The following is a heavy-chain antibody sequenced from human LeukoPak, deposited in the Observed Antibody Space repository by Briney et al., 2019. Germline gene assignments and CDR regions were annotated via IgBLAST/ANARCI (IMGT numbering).Heavy chain of an antibody. Sequence: SETLSLTCTVSGVSISSYYWGWTRQPPGKGLEWIGSIYHSGSTYYNPSLKSRVTISVDTSKNQFSLKLSSVTAADTAVYYCARVSGSFYNWFDPWGQGTLVTVSS. CDR2: IYHSGST. CDR3: ARVSGSFYNWFDP. J-gene: IGHJ5*02. V-gene: IGHV4-38-2*02. D-gene: IGHD1-26*01. CDR1: GVSISSYY.